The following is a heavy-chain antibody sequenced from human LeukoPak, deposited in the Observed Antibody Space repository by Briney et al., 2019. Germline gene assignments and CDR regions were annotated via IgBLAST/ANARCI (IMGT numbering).Heavy chain of an antibody. CDR3: ARAGGSIVVVAATPFDAFDI. V-gene: IGHV4-4*07. J-gene: IGHJ3*02. Sequence: SETLSLTCTVSGGSISSYYWSWIRQPAGKGLEWIGSIHHSGSTYYNPSLKSRVTISVDTSKNQFSLKLSSVTAADTAVYYCARAGGSIVVVAATPFDAFDIWGQGTMVTVSS. CDR2: IHHSGST. D-gene: IGHD2-15*01. CDR1: GGSISSYY.